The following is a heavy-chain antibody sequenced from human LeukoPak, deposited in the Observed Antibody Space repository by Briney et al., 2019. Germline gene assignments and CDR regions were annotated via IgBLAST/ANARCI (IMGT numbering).Heavy chain of an antibody. D-gene: IGHD2-2*01. J-gene: IGHJ5*02. V-gene: IGHV6-1*01. Sequence: SQTPSLTCAISGDSVSSNSVTWNWIRQSPSRGLEWLGRTYYRSTWYNDYAVSVRGRITVNPDTSKDQFSLHLNSVTPEDTAVYYCARRLTQYDCFDPWGQGILVTVSS. CDR3: ARRLTQYDCFDP. CDR1: GDSVSSNSVT. CDR2: TYYRSTWYN.